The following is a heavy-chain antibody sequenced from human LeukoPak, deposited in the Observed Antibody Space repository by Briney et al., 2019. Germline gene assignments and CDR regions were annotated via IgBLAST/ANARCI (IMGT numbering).Heavy chain of an antibody. Sequence: GGSLRLSCAASGFTFSSYEMNWVRQAPGKGLEWVSYISSSGSTIYYADSVKGRFTISRDNAKNSPYLQMNSLRAEDTAVYYCASLGYCSGGSCLRPDYWGQGTLVTVSS. CDR2: ISSSGSTI. J-gene: IGHJ4*02. CDR3: ASLGYCSGGSCLRPDY. V-gene: IGHV3-48*03. CDR1: GFTFSSYE. D-gene: IGHD2-15*01.